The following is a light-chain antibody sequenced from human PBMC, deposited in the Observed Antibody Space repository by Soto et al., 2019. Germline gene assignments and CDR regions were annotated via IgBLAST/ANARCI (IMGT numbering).Light chain of an antibody. CDR1: RSIGNN. CDR2: AAS. V-gene: IGKV1-39*01. CDR3: QQSFSPHIA. J-gene: IGKJ5*01. Sequence: EIQVTQPPTSLSASVGDRVTITCRASRSIGNNLNWYQQRPGKAPQLLIYAASSLQSGVPSRFSGSSSGTDFTLTINGLQPEDFATYYCQQSFSPHIAFGQGTRL.